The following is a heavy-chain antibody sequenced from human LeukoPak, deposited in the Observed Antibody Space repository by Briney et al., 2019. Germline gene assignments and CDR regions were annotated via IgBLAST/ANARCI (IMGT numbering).Heavy chain of an antibody. J-gene: IGHJ4*02. Sequence: PSETLSLTCTVSGGSISSYYWSWIRQPPGKGLEWIGYIYYSGSTNYNPSLKSRVTISVDRSKNQFSLRLGSVTAADTAVYYCARGSYSVDYWGQGTLVTVSS. CDR2: IYYSGST. CDR3: ARGSYSVDY. CDR1: GGSISSYY. D-gene: IGHD1-26*01. V-gene: IGHV4-59*01.